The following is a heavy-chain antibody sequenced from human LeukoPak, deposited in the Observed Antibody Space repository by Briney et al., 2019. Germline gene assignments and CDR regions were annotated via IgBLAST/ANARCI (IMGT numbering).Heavy chain of an antibody. V-gene: IGHV4-28*03. D-gene: IGHD5/OR15-5a*01. CDR1: VYSISSTHW. Sequence: SDTLSLTCAVSVYSISSTHWWGWIRQPPGKGLEYIGYISYSETTSYNPSLKSRVTISVDTSKNQFSLKLTSVTAADTAVYYCARDKGLPQAFDIWGQGTMVTVSS. CDR3: ARDKGLPQAFDI. CDR2: ISYSETT. J-gene: IGHJ3*02.